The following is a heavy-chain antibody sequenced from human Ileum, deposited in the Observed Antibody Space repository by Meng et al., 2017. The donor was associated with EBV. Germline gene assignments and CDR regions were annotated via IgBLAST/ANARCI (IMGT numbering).Heavy chain of an antibody. CDR2: IYYSGST. Sequence: QVQLQESGPGLGTPSETLSLPFTVSGGSISSYYWSWIRQPPGKGLEWIGYIYYSGSTNYNPSLKSRVTISVDTSKNQFSLNLSSVTAADTAVYYCARGGWSLDYWGQGTLVTVSS. CDR3: ARGGWSLDY. CDR1: GGSISSYY. D-gene: IGHD2-15*01. J-gene: IGHJ4*02. V-gene: IGHV4-59*08.